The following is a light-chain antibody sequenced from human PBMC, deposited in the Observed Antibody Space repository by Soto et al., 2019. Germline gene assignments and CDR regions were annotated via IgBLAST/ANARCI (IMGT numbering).Light chain of an antibody. Sequence: QTVVPQEPSLTVSPGGTVTLTCASSTGAVTTDYYPNWFQQKLGQTPRALIYSTSNKQSWTPARFSGSLLGGKAALTLSGVQPEDEADYYCLVYYGGAWVFGGGTKLTVL. J-gene: IGLJ3*02. CDR3: LVYYGGAWV. CDR2: STS. V-gene: IGLV7-43*01. CDR1: TGAVTTDYY.